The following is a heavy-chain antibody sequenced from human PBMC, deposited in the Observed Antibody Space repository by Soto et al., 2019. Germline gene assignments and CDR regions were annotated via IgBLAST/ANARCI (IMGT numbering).Heavy chain of an antibody. CDR2: IRGSGGST. D-gene: IGHD3-10*01. V-gene: IGHV3-23*01. CDR1: GFTFSSYA. J-gene: IGHJ3*02. Sequence: GGSLRLSCAASGFTFSSYAMSWVRQAPGKGLEWVSAIRGSGGSTYYTDSVKGRFTISRDNSKNTLYLQMNSLRAEDTAVYYCAKGPYGSGKSGAFDIWGQGTMVTVSS. CDR3: AKGPYGSGKSGAFDI.